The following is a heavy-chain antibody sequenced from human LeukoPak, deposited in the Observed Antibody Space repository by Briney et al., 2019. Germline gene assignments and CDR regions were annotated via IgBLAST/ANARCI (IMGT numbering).Heavy chain of an antibody. V-gene: IGHV4-59*01. CDR3: TRDRVGYFDY. J-gene: IGHJ4*02. CDR2: IYYSGST. D-gene: IGHD5-24*01. Sequence: SETLSLTCTVSGGSISSYYWSWIRQPPGKGLEWIGYIYYSGSTNYNPSLKSRVTISVDTSKNQFSLKLSSVTAADTAMYYCTRDRVGYFDYWGQGTLVTVSS. CDR1: GGSISSYY.